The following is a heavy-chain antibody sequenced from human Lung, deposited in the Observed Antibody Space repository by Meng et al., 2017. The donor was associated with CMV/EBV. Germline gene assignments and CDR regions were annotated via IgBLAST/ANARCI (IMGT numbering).Heavy chain of an antibody. CDR1: GYSISSGYY. Sequence: LXCTVSGYSISSGYYWGWIRQPPGKGLEWIGTIYRGGTTYYNSPLKSRVTISVDTSKNQFSLKMSSVTAADTAVYYCAILLWGTSVPNGTPWGQGTXVTVSS. V-gene: IGHV4-38-2*02. J-gene: IGHJ4*02. D-gene: IGHD4-17*01. CDR2: IYRGGTT. CDR3: AILLWGTSVPNGTP.